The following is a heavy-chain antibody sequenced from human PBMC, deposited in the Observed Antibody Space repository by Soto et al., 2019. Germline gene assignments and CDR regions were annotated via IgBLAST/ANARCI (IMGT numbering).Heavy chain of an antibody. CDR2: LSSESTFI. D-gene: IGHD1-26*01. Sequence: QVHLVESGGGLVRPGGSLRLSCAASGFTFSTFYMNWVRQAPGKGLEWVSFLSSESTFISYADSVKGRFTISRDNSKKSLFLQMDSLRVEDTAVYYCARVRSGTYNALDLWGQGTVVTVSS. V-gene: IGHV3-11*06. J-gene: IGHJ3*01. CDR1: GFTFSTFY. CDR3: ARVRSGTYNALDL.